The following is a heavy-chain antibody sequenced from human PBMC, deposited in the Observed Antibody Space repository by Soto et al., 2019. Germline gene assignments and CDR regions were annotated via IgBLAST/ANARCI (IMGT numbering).Heavy chain of an antibody. J-gene: IGHJ5*02. V-gene: IGHV4-59*12. Sequence: SETLSLTCTVSGGSISSYYWSWIRQPPGKGLEWIGYMYNTGSTVYNPSLKSRVTISVDTSKNQFSLKLSSVTAADTAVYYCARERGVLLWFGEPWFDPWGQGPLVTV. CDR1: GGSISSYY. D-gene: IGHD3-10*01. CDR3: ARERGVLLWFGEPWFDP. CDR2: MYNTGST.